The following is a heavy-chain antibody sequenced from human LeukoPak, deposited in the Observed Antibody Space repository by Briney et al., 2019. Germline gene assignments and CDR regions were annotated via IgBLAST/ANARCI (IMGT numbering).Heavy chain of an antibody. Sequence: GGSLRLSCAASGFTFSTYWMHWVRHAPGKGPVWVSRINSDGTTTTYADSVKGRFTISRDNAKNTLYLQMNTLRAEDTAVYYCARELPFGYWGQGTLVTVSS. CDR3: ARELPFGY. CDR1: GFTFSTYW. CDR2: INSDGTTT. V-gene: IGHV3-74*01. J-gene: IGHJ4*02.